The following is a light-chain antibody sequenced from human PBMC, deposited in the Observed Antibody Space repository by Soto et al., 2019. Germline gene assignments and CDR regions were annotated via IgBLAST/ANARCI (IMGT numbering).Light chain of an antibody. CDR1: HSISSW. CDR2: KAS. J-gene: IGKJ1*01. V-gene: IGKV1-5*03. Sequence: DIQMTQSPSTLSASVGDRVTITCLASHSISSWLAWYQQKPGKAPKLLIYKASSLESGVPSRFSGSGSGTEFTLTISRLQPDDFATYYCQQYNSYSGTFGQGTKVEIK. CDR3: QQYNSYSGT.